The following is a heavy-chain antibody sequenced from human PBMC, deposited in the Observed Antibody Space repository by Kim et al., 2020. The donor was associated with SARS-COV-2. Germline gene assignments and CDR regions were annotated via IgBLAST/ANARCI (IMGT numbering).Heavy chain of an antibody. CDR3: AREVYYYDSSGYPLWNWLVL. Sequence: GGSLRLSCAASGFTFSSYDMHWVRQAPGKGLEWVSAIGTAGVRYYLGSVKGRFTISRENAKNSLYIQMNSLRAVDTAVYYCAREVYYYDSSGYPLWNWLVLWGRGPLDSVLS. D-gene: IGHD3-22*01. J-gene: IGHJ5*02. CDR2: IGTAGVR. CDR1: GFTFSSYD. V-gene: IGHV3-13*01.